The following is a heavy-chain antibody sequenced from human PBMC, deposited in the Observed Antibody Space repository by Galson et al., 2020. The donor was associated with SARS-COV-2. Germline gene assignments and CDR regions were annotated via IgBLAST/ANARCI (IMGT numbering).Heavy chain of an antibody. CDR2: INHDGSKT. V-gene: IGHV3-74*03. J-gene: IGHJ4*02. Sequence: GGSLRLSCAAFGFTFSSYPMHWVRQVPGKGPVWLSRINHDGSKTTYVDSVKGRLTISRDNAKNTLYLQMNSLRAEDTAVYYCARETMAFEDWGQGTLVTVSS. CDR1: GFTFSSYP. CDR3: ARETMAFED.